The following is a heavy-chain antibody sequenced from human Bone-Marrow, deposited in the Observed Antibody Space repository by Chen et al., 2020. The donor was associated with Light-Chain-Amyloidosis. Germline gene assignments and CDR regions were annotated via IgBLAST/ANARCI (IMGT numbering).Heavy chain of an antibody. CDR1: GFTFSRYF. V-gene: IGHV3-7*01. Sequence: EVRLVESGGGLVQPGGSLRLSCAASGFTFSRYFMSWVRQAPGKGLEWVANIREDGNGKDYVQSVKGRFTISRDNAKNAVYLQMHSLGAEDSAIYFCARESSVAAPYYLDYWGQGIRVTVSA. D-gene: IGHD6-25*01. J-gene: IGHJ4*02. CDR3: ARESSVAAPYYLDY. CDR2: IREDGNGK.